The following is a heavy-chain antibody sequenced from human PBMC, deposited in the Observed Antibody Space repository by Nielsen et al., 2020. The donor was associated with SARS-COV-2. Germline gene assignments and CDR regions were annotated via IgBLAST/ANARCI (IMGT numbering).Heavy chain of an antibody. Sequence: GESLKISCAASGFTFSSYSMNWVRQGPGRGLEWISYNSSSSSTIYYADSVKGRFTISRDNAQNSLYLQMNSLRAEDTAVYYCARPGHSSSWVDFWGQGTLVTVSS. J-gene: IGHJ5*01. CDR3: ARPGHSSSWVDF. CDR2: NSSSSSTI. D-gene: IGHD6-13*01. V-gene: IGHV3-48*04. CDR1: GFTFSSYS.